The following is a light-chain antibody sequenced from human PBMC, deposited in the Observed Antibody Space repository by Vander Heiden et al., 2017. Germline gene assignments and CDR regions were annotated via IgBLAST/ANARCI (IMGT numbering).Light chain of an antibody. Sequence: SALTPPASVSASPGPSITLTCTGTSSDVGSYNLVSWYQQHPGKAPELMIYEVIKRPSGVSNRFSGSKSGNTASLTISGLQAEDEADYYCCSFAGSSIWVFGGGTKLTVL. CDR1: SSDVGSYNL. J-gene: IGLJ3*02. V-gene: IGLV2-23*02. CDR2: EVI. CDR3: CSFAGSSIWV.